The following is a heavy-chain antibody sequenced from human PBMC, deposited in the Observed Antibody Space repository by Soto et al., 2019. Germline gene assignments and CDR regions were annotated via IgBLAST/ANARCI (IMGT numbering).Heavy chain of an antibody. CDR1: GSTFAGYY. D-gene: IGHD2-2*01. V-gene: IGHV1-2*04. CDR2: INPNSGGT. Sequence: ASVQGSCRTSGSTFAGYYRRCLRQAPGQGLEWMGWINPNSGGTNYAQKFQGWVTMTRDTSISTAYMELSRLGSDDTAVYYCARSGSTSSYDAFDSWGQGTRVTGS. CDR3: ARSGSTSSYDAFDS. J-gene: IGHJ3*02.